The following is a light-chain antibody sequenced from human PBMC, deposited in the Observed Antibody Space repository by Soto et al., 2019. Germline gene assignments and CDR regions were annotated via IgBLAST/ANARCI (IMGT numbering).Light chain of an antibody. Sequence: QPVLTQSSSASASLGSSVKLTCTLSSGHSSYIIAWHHQQPGKAPRYLMKLEGSGSYNKGSGVPDRFSGSSSGADRYLTISTLQFEDEANYYRETWDSNTRVFGGGTKLTVL. V-gene: IGLV4-60*02. CDR3: ETWDSNTRV. J-gene: IGLJ2*01. CDR1: SGHSSYI. CDR2: LEGSGSY.